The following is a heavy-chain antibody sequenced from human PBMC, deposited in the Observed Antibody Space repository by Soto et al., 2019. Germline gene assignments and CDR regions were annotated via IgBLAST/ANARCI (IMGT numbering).Heavy chain of an antibody. CDR3: ARQKGPYGGPSSSWGAMGDNWFDP. CDR2: IYYSGST. Sequence: SETLSLTCTVSGGSISSYYWSWIRQPPGKGLEWIGYIYYSGSTNYNPSLKSRVTISVDTSKNQFSLKLSSVTAADTAVYYCARQKGPYGGPSSSWGAMGDNWFDPWGQGTLVTVSS. V-gene: IGHV4-59*01. CDR1: GGSISSYY. D-gene: IGHD6-13*01. J-gene: IGHJ5*02.